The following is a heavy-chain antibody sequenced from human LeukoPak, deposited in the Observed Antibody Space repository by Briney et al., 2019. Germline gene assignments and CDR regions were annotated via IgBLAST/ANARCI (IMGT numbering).Heavy chain of an antibody. CDR2: IYYSGST. J-gene: IGHJ4*02. CDR1: GGSISSYY. V-gene: IGHV4-59*01. Sequence: SETLSLTCTVSGGSISSYYWSWIRQPPGKGLEWNGYIYYSGSTNYNPSLKSRVTISVDTSKNQFSLKLSSVTAADTAVYYCARAGSSGYYLGYWGQGTLVTVSS. CDR3: ARAGSSGYYLGY. D-gene: IGHD3-22*01.